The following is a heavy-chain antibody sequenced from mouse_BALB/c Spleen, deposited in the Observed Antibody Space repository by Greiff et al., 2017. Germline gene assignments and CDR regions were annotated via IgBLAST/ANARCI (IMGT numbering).Heavy chain of an antibody. V-gene: IGHV1S135*01. Sequence: VQLQQSGPELMKPGASVKISCKASGYSFTSYYMHWVKQSHGKSLEWIGYIDPFNGGTSYNQKFKGKATLTVDKSSSTAYMHLSSLTSEDSAVYYCARGGNYEQYWGQGTTLTVFS. D-gene: IGHD2-1*01. CDR2: IDPFNGGT. CDR3: ARGGNYEQY. CDR1: GYSFTSYY. J-gene: IGHJ2*01.